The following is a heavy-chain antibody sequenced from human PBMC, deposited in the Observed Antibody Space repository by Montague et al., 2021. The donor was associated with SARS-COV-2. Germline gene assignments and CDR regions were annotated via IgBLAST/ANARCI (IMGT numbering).Heavy chain of an antibody. Sequence: SLRLSCAAFGFNFKNYAMHWVRQAPNKGLEWVAVIWADAYDQYYADSVRGRFTISRDDSKNTLYLQMKSLRGDDTAVYYCSRGSYGESGRLDYWGQGTLVSVSS. CDR2: IWADAYDQ. J-gene: IGHJ4*02. CDR1: GFNFKNYA. D-gene: IGHD4-17*01. V-gene: IGHV3-33*01. CDR3: SRGSYGESGRLDY.